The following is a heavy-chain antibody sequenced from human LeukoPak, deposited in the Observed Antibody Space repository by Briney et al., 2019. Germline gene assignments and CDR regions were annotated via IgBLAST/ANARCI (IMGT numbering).Heavy chain of an antibody. CDR3: AREHKSYGDYPYYFDS. D-gene: IGHD4-17*01. Sequence: SETLSLTCTVSSDSISSGDYYWRWIRQPAGKGLEFIGYINKKGGTFYNPPLKSRVSISIDTSKNQFSLKLTSVTAADTAVYFCAREHKSYGDYPYYFDSWGQGTLVTVSS. CDR1: SDSISSGDYY. V-gene: IGHV4-30-4*01. CDR2: INKKGGT. J-gene: IGHJ4*02.